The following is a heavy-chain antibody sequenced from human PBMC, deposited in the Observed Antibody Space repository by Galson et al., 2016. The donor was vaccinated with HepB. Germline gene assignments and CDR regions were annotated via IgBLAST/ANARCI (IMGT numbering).Heavy chain of an antibody. CDR1: GFTFNTYN. V-gene: IGHV3-21*01. J-gene: IGHJ3*01. Sequence: SLRLSCAASGFTFNTYNMNWVRQTPGKGLELVSSITSSSSYIYYTDSVKGRFTISRDNAKNYLYLQMNSLRAEDTAIYYCAKDRGDYIWGTYRYTLDAFDVWGQGTMVAVSS. D-gene: IGHD3-16*02. CDR2: ITSSSSYI. CDR3: AKDRGDYIWGTYRYTLDAFDV.